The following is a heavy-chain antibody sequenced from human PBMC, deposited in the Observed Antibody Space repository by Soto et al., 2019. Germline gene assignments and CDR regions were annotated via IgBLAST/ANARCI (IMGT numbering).Heavy chain of an antibody. J-gene: IGHJ5*02. V-gene: IGHV5-51*01. CDR3: ARRGTYSSGRGWFDP. D-gene: IGHD6-19*01. Sequence: GESLKISCTGSGHSFTGHWIAWVRQMPGKGLEWMGIIYPGDSDTRYSPSFQGQVTISADKSIDTAYLQWNSLKPSDTAMYYRARRGTYSSGRGWFDPWGQGTQVTVSS. CDR2: IYPGDSDT. CDR1: GHSFTGHW.